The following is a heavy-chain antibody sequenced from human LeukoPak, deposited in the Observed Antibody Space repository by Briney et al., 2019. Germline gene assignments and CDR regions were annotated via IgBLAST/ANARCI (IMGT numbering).Heavy chain of an antibody. Sequence: GSLRLSCAASGFTFSSYAMSWVRQAPGKGLEWVSAISGSGGSTYYADSVKGRFTISRDNSKNTLYLQMNSLRAEDTAVYYCAKGPLDRHYCDSSGYYYPVDYWGQGTLVTVSS. CDR2: ISGSGGST. D-gene: IGHD3-22*01. V-gene: IGHV3-23*01. J-gene: IGHJ4*02. CDR3: AKGPLDRHYCDSSGYYYPVDY. CDR1: GFTFSSYA.